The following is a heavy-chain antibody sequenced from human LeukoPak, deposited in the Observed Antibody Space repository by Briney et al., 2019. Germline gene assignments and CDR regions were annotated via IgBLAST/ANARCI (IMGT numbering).Heavy chain of an antibody. D-gene: IGHD6-13*01. Sequence: ASVTVSCKASGYTFTSYYMHWVRQAPGQGLEWMGIINPSGGSTSYAQKFQGRVTMTRDTSTSTVYMELSSLRSEDTAVYYCARDWYSSSTPQYYFDYWGQGTLVTVSS. CDR2: INPSGGST. V-gene: IGHV1-46*01. CDR1: GYTFTSYY. J-gene: IGHJ4*02. CDR3: ARDWYSSSTPQYYFDY.